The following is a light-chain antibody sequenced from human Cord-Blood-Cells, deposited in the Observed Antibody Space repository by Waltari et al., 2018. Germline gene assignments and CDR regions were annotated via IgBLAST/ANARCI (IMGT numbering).Light chain of an antibody. CDR1: SSNIGNNA. CDR3: AAWDDSLNGPWV. CDR2: YDD. J-gene: IGLJ3*02. Sequence: QSVLTQPPSVSEAPRPRVTISCSGSSSNIGNNAVNWYQQLPRKAPKLLIYYDDLLPSGVSDRFSGSKSGTSASLAISGLQSEDEADYYCAAWDDSLNGPWVFGGGTKLTVL. V-gene: IGLV1-36*01.